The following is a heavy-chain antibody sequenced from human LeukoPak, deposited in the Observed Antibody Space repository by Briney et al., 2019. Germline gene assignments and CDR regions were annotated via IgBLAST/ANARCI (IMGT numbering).Heavy chain of an antibody. CDR1: GDSISSAGYS. Sequence: SETLSLTCTVSGDSISSAGYSWTWIRQPPGKGLQWIGYISYSGNTYYSPSLKSRVSISLDASKNQFSLKLTSVTAADTATYFCARDVLVTSSPDAFDIWGQGTRVTVSS. D-gene: IGHD2-21*02. CDR3: ARDVLVTSSPDAFDI. V-gene: IGHV4-31*03. CDR2: ISYSGNT. J-gene: IGHJ3*02.